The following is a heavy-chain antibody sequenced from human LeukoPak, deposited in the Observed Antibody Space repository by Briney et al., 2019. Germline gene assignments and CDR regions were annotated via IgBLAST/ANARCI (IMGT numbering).Heavy chain of an antibody. V-gene: IGHV3-30*02. CDR3: AKGTEVVPAAIGWFDP. CDR1: GFTFSSYG. D-gene: IGHD2-2*02. CDR2: LRYDGSNK. J-gene: IGHJ5*02. Sequence: PGGSLRLSCAASGFTFSSYGMHWVRQAPGKGLEWVAFLRYDGSNKYYADSVKGRFTISRDNSKNTLYLQMNSLRAEDTAVYYCAKGTEVVPAAIGWFDPWGQGTLVTVSS.